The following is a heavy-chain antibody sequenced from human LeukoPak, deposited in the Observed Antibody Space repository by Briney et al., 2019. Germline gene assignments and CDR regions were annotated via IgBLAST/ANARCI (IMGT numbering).Heavy chain of an antibody. D-gene: IGHD3-9*01. J-gene: IGHJ4*02. V-gene: IGHV3-30*03. Sequence: PGGSLRLSCAASGFTFSSYGMHWVRQAPGKGLEWVAVISYDGSNKYYADSVKGRFTISRDNSKNTLYLQMNSLRAEDTAVYYCAATPNDILTGYYDYWGQGTLVTVSS. CDR2: ISYDGSNK. CDR1: GFTFSSYG. CDR3: AATPNDILTGYYDY.